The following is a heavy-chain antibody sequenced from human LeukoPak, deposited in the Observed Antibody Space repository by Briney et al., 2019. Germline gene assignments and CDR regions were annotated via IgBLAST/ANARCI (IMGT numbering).Heavy chain of an antibody. J-gene: IGHJ6*03. D-gene: IGHD2-8*01. CDR1: GYSFTNYV. CDR3: ARGMGYNYYYMDV. CDR2: ISAYNGNT. Sequence: ASAKVSCKASGYSFTNYVIISWVRQAPGQGLEWMGWISAYNGNTEYVQNLQGRVTMTTDTPTSTAYMELRSLRFDDKAVYYCARGMGYNYYYMDVWGKGTTVTVSS. V-gene: IGHV1-18*01.